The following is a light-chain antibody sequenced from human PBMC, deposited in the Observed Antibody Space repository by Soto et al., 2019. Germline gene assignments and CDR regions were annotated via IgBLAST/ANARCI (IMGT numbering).Light chain of an antibody. CDR1: QGITTY. CDR2: AAS. V-gene: IGKV1-9*01. J-gene: IGKJ1*01. CDR3: QQYETFSGT. Sequence: DLQMTQSPSSLSASVGDRVTITCRASQGITTYLAWYQQKPGKAPKLLIYAASALQSGVPSRFSGSGSGTKFTLTIASLQPDDFATYYCQQYETFSGTFGPGTKVDI.